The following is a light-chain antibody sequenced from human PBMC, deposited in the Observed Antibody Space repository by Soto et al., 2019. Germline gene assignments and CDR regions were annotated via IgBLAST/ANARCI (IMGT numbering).Light chain of an antibody. CDR3: QPYGRSPSIT. Sequence: EIVLTQSPGTLSLSPGDRATLACRASQSVSSRYLAWYQQTPGQAPRLLIYGASTRATGIPARFSGSGSGTDFTLTISRLEPEDFAVYYCQPYGRSPSITFGQGTRLE. CDR1: QSVSSRY. J-gene: IGKJ5*01. CDR2: GAS. V-gene: IGKV3-20*01.